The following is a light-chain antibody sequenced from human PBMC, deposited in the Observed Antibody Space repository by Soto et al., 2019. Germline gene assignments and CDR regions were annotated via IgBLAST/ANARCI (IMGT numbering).Light chain of an antibody. CDR2: GVS. CDR3: QQYGTSPRT. J-gene: IGKJ1*01. Sequence: EIVLTQSLGTLSLSPGERATLSCRASQSVRSSYLAWYQQKLGQAPRLLIYGVSNRATGIPDRFSGSGSGTDFTLTISSLESEDFAVYYCQQYGTSPRTFGQGTKVEIK. V-gene: IGKV3-20*01. CDR1: QSVRSSY.